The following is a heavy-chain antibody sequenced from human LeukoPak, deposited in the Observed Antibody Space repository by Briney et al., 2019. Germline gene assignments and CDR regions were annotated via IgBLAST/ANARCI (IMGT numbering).Heavy chain of an antibody. CDR3: ARHTWVGNWNYGENWFDP. V-gene: IGHV4-4*09. CDR1: GGSISSYY. D-gene: IGHD1-7*01. CDR2: IYTSGST. Sequence: SETLSLTCTVSGGSISSYYWSWIRQPAGKGLEWIGYIYTSGSTNYNPSLKSRVTISVDTSKNQFSLKLSSVTAADTAVYYCARHTWVGNWNYGENWFDPWGQGTLVTVSS. J-gene: IGHJ5*02.